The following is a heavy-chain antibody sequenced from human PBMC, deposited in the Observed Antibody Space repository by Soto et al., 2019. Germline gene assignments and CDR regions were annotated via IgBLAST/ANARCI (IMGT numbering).Heavy chain of an antibody. D-gene: IGHD3-3*01. CDR1: GYTFTSYA. CDR3: ARGITIPTTLDY. CDR2: INAGNGNT. Sequence: ASVKVSCKASGYTFTSYAIHWVRQAPGQRLEWMGWINAGNGNTKYSQKFQGRVTITRDTSASTAYMELSSLRSEDTAVYYCARGITIPTTLDYWGQGTLVTVSS. J-gene: IGHJ4*02. V-gene: IGHV1-3*01.